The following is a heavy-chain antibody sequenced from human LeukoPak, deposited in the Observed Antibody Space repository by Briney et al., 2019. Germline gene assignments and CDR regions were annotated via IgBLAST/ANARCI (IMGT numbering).Heavy chain of an antibody. CDR1: GGSVSSISYF. V-gene: IGHV4-39*01. CDR3: ARRPSWPSTSAFDI. D-gene: IGHD2-2*01. CDR2: IYYSGSA. Sequence: SETLSLTGGVSGGSVSSISYFWGWIRQPPGKGLQWIGSIYYSGSAYYNPSLQSRVAISVDTSRNQFSLKLTSVTAADTAVYYCARRPSWPSTSAFDIWGRGTMVTVSP. J-gene: IGHJ3*02.